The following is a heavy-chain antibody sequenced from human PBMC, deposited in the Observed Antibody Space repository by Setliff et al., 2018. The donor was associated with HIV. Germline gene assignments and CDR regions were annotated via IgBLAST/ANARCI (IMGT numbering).Heavy chain of an antibody. CDR2: NYHTGST. D-gene: IGHD3-22*01. CDR1: GGSISSGYY. J-gene: IGHJ4*02. V-gene: IGHV4-38-2*02. CDR3: ARDRTEFVDGGYYPYDFDS. Sequence: SETLSLTCTVSGGSISSGYYWGWLRQPPGKGLEWIGSNYHTGSTYYNPSLKGRVTISVDTSKNQFSLNLNSVTAADTAVYYCARDRTEFVDGGYYPYDFDSWGQGTLVTVSS.